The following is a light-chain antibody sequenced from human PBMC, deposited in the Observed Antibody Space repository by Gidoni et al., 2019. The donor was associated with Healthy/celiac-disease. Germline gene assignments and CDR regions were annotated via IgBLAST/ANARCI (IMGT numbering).Light chain of an antibody. Sequence: LGQTVRITCQGDSLRSYYASWYKQKPGQAPVLVIYGKNNRPSGIPDRFSGSSSGNTASLTITGAQAEDEADYYCNSRDSSGNHVVFGGGTKLTVL. CDR1: SLRSYY. J-gene: IGLJ2*01. V-gene: IGLV3-19*01. CDR2: GKN. CDR3: NSRDSSGNHVV.